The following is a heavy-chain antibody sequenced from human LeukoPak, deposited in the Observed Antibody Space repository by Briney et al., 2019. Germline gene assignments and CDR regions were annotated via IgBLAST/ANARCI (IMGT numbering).Heavy chain of an antibody. D-gene: IGHD6-13*01. V-gene: IGHV1-2*02. CDR2: INPNSGGT. CDR3: ARPRYSSSWYYFDY. Sequence: ASVKVSCKASGYTFTGYYMHWVRQPPGQGLEWMGWINPNSGGTNYAQKFQGRVTMTRDTSISTAYMELSRLRFDDTAVYHCARPRYSSSWYYFDYWGQGTLVTVSS. CDR1: GYTFTGYY. J-gene: IGHJ4*02.